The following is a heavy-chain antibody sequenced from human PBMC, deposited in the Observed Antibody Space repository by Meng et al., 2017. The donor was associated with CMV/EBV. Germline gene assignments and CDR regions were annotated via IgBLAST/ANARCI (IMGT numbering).Heavy chain of an antibody. V-gene: IGHV4-34*01. CDR3: ARVRVLPNRGTKLLYLNWFEP. D-gene: IGHD2-2*02. Sequence: SQTLSLTCAVYGGSFCGYYWRWIRQPPGKGLEWSGEINHSGSTNYNPYLKSRVTISVDTSKNQFSLNLSSVTAADTAVYYCARVRVLPNRGTKLLYLNWFEPWGREPWSPSPQ. J-gene: IGHJ5*02. CDR2: INHSGST. CDR1: GGSFCGYY.